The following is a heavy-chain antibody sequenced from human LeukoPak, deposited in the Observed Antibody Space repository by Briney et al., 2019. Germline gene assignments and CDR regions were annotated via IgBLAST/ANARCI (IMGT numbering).Heavy chain of an antibody. CDR2: ITGSYSHI. D-gene: IGHD3-22*01. CDR3: ARGAEYYYDSSGYFPFYY. CDR1: GFIFSTYS. V-gene: IGHV3-21*01. J-gene: IGHJ4*02. Sequence: GGSLRLSCAASGFIFSTYSMNWVRQAPGKGLEWVSSITGSYSHIYYADSVKGRFTISRDNAKNSLYLQMNSLRAEDTAVYYCARGAEYYYDSSGYFPFYYWGQGTLVTVSS.